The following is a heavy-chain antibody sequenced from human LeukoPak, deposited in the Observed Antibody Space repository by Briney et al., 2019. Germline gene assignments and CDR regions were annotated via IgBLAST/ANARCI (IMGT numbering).Heavy chain of an antibody. CDR2: INPNSGGT. CDR1: GYTFTGYY. CDR3: ARAPYYYGSENWFDP. V-gene: IGHV1-2*02. Sequence: ASVKVSCKASGYTFTGYYMHWVRQAPGQGLEWMGWINPNSGGTNYAQKFQGRVTMTRDTSISTAYMELSRLRSDDTAVYYCARAPYYYGSENWFDPWGQGTLVTVSS. J-gene: IGHJ5*02. D-gene: IGHD3-10*01.